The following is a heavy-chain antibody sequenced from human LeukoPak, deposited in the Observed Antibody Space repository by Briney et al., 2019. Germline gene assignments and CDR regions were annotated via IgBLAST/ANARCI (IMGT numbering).Heavy chain of an antibody. V-gene: IGHV1-2*02. CDR2: INPSSNAA. CDR1: GYTFSDYT. Sequence: GASVKVSCKTSGYTFSDYTIHWVRQAPGQGLEWMGWINPSSNAANYAQRFEGRVSSTRGTSISTADMVLTSLTSDDTGVYYCARSRELLDFDTWGQGTLVSVFS. CDR3: ARSRELLDFDT. J-gene: IGHJ4*02. D-gene: IGHD3-10*01.